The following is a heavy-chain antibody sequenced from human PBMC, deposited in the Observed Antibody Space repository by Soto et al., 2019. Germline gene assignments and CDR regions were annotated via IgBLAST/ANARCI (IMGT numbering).Heavy chain of an antibody. CDR3: ARIQQLEGDYYYYGMDV. CDR1: GGSISSSNW. V-gene: IGHV4-4*02. J-gene: IGHJ6*02. Sequence: QVQLQESGPGLVKPSGTLSLTCAVSGGSISSSNWWSWVRQPPGKGLEWIGEIYHSGSTNYNPSHKRRVTISVDKSKNQFSLKLSSVTAADTAVYYCARIQQLEGDYYYYGMDVWGQGTTVTVSS. D-gene: IGHD6-13*01. CDR2: IYHSGST.